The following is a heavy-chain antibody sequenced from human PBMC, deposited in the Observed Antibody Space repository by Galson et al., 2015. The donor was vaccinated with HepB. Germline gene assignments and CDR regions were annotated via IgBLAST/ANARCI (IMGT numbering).Heavy chain of an antibody. Sequence: SLRLSCAASGFTFSNARMSWVRQPPGKGLEWVGRIKSKSEGGTTDYAAPVRGRFTLSRDDSENTLYLQMNSLKTEDTAVYYCTTDWVGTTRLDYWGQGNLVTVSS. CDR1: GFTFSNAR. V-gene: IGHV3-15*01. D-gene: IGHD2-21*02. J-gene: IGHJ4*02. CDR2: IKSKSEGGTT. CDR3: TTDWVGTTRLDY.